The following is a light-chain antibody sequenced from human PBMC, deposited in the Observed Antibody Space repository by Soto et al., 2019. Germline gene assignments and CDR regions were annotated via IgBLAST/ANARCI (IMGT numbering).Light chain of an antibody. Sequence: EIVMTQSPATLSVSPGERATLSCRASQSISTDLAWYQQKPGQPPRLLIYSASTRATGVPARFPGSGSGSEFTLTISGLQSEDFAVYYCQQGHNWPLTFGQGTRLEI. V-gene: IGKV3-15*01. CDR2: SAS. CDR3: QQGHNWPLT. CDR1: QSISTD. J-gene: IGKJ2*01.